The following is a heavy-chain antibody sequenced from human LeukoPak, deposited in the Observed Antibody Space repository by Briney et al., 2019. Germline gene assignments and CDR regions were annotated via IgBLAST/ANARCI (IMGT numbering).Heavy chain of an antibody. J-gene: IGHJ4*02. Sequence: ASVKVSCKASGYTFTGYYMHWVRQAPGQGLEWMGWINPNSGGTNYAQKFQGRVTMTRDTSISTAYMELSRLRSDDTAVYYCARGAPFYCGGDCYSGDYWGQGTLVTVSS. CDR1: GYTFTGYY. CDR2: INPNSGGT. D-gene: IGHD2-21*02. V-gene: IGHV1-2*02. CDR3: ARGAPFYCGGDCYSGDY.